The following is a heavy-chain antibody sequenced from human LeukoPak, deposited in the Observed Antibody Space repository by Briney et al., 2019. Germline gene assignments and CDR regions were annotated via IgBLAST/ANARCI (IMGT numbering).Heavy chain of an antibody. D-gene: IGHD6-19*01. CDR1: GFTFSSYA. J-gene: IGHJ4*02. CDR2: ISGSGGST. Sequence: GGSLRLSCAASGFTFSSYAMSWVRQAPGKGLEWVSDISGSGGSTYYADSVKGRFTISRDNSKNTLYLQMNSLRAEDTAVYYCAKDLGSSGWHPYFDDWGQGTLVTVSS. CDR3: AKDLGSSGWHPYFDD. V-gene: IGHV3-23*01.